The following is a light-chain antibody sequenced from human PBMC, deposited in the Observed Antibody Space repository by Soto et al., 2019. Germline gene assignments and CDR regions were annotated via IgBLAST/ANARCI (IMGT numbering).Light chain of an antibody. CDR2: AAS. CDR3: QRYNNGRT. CDR1: QGISNY. J-gene: IGKJ1*01. V-gene: IGKV1-27*01. Sequence: DIPMTQSPSSLSASVGDRVTITCRASQGISNYLAWYQQKPGKVPKLLIYAASTLQSGVSSRFSGSGSGTDFTLTISSLQPEDVATYYCQRYNNGRTFGQGTKVEIK.